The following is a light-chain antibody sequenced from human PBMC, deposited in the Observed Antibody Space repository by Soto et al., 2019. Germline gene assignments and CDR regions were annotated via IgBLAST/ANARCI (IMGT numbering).Light chain of an antibody. J-gene: IGKJ5*01. CDR3: QQSYSDPPIT. CDR1: QGISTY. V-gene: IGKV1-39*01. Sequence: DIQMTQSPSSLSASVGDRVTITCRASQGISTYLNWYQQKPGKAPKLLIYAASSLQSGVPSRFSGSGSETDFTLTISSLQPEDFATYSCQQSYSDPPITFGQGTRLEIK. CDR2: AAS.